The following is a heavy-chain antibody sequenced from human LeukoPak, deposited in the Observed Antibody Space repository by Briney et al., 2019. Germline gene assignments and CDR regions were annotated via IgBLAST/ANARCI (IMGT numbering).Heavy chain of an antibody. J-gene: IGHJ4*02. D-gene: IGHD5-18*01. CDR2: IYYSGST. CDR3: ARIVPYNYGYVDY. V-gene: IGHV4-59*08. CDR1: GGSISSYY. Sequence: SETLSLTCTVSGGSISSYYWSWIRQPPGKGLEWIGYIYYSGSTNYNPSLKSRVTISVDTSKNQFSLKLSSVTAADTAVYYCARIVPYNYGYVDYWGQGTLVTVSS.